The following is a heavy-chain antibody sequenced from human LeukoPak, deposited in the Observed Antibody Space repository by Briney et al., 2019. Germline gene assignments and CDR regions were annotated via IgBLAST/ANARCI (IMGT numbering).Heavy chain of an antibody. V-gene: IGHV1-2*02. D-gene: IGHD3-10*01. Sequence: ASVKVSCKASGYTFSGYYIHWVRQAPGQGLEWMGWINPNSGGTNYVQKFQGRVTMTRDTSISTAYMQLSRLRSDDTAVYYCARVDYYGSGSYDYWGQGTLVTVSS. CDR1: GYTFSGYY. J-gene: IGHJ4*02. CDR2: INPNSGGT. CDR3: ARVDYYGSGSYDY.